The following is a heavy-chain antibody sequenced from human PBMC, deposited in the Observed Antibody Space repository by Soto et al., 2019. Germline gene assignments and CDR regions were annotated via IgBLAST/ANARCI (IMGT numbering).Heavy chain of an antibody. CDR2: IYYSGST. Sequence: SETLSLTCTVSGGSISSYYWSWIRQPPGKGLEWIGYIYYSGSTNYNPSLKSRVTISVDTSKNQFSLKLSSVTAADTAVYYCARPSFDYGDYVGRGAFDIWGQGTMVTVSS. V-gene: IGHV4-59*08. J-gene: IGHJ3*02. D-gene: IGHD4-17*01. CDR1: GGSISSYY. CDR3: ARPSFDYGDYVGRGAFDI.